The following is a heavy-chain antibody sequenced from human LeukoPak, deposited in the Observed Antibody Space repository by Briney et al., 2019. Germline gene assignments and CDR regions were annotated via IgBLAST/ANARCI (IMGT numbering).Heavy chain of an antibody. CDR1: GFTFRNYW. J-gene: IGHJ4*02. Sequence: GGFMRLSCVAYGFTFRNYWMSWVRQAPGTGLEWVANIKQEGSDRNYVTSVRGRFTISRDNAESSLYLQMNSLRVEDTAVYYCVRNLAVAGTCFDSWGQGTLVTVSS. CDR3: VRNLAVAGTCFDS. V-gene: IGHV3-7*03. D-gene: IGHD6-19*01. CDR2: IKQEGSDR.